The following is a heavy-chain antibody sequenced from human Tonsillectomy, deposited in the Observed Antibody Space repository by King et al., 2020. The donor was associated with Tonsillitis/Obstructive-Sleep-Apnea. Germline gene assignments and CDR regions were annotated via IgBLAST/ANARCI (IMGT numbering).Heavy chain of an antibody. CDR3: ARVPPGDHTSLDI. CDR1: GYSFTTYW. V-gene: IGHV5-51*01. D-gene: IGHD2-2*01. J-gene: IGHJ3*02. CDR2: IYPGDSDT. Sequence: QLVQSGAEVKKAGESLNISCKGSGYSFTTYWIAWVRQTPGKGLEWMGLIYPGDSDTRYSPSFQGQVTISADKSISTAYLQWSGLKASDTGMYYCARVPPGDHTSLDIWGQGTMVTVS.